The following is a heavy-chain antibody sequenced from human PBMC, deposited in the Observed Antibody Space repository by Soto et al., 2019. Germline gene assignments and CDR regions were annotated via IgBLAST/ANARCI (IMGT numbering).Heavy chain of an antibody. D-gene: IGHD6-19*01. CDR1: GFTFSSYA. Sequence: QVQLVESGGGVVQPGRSLRLSCAASGFTFSSYAMHWVRQAPGKGLEWVAVISYDGSNKYYADSVKGRFTISRDNSKNTLYLQINSLRAEDTSVYYCARDVSCYSSGWHRHFDYWCQGTLVTVSS. J-gene: IGHJ4*02. V-gene: IGHV3-30-3*01. CDR2: ISYDGSNK. CDR3: ARDVSCYSSGWHRHFDY.